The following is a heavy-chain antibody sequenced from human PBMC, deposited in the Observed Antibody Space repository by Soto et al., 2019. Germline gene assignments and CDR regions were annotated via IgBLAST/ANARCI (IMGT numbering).Heavy chain of an antibody. D-gene: IGHD2-15*01. Sequence: QVQLVESGGGVVQPGRSLRLSCAASGFTFSSYAMHWVRQAPGKGLEWVAVISYDGSNKYYADYVKGRFTISRDNSKNTLYLQMNSLRAEDTAVYYCARDKGDTVVAATLGDYYGMDVWGQGTTVTVSS. J-gene: IGHJ6*02. CDR2: ISYDGSNK. CDR3: ARDKGDTVVAATLGDYYGMDV. V-gene: IGHV3-30-3*01. CDR1: GFTFSSYA.